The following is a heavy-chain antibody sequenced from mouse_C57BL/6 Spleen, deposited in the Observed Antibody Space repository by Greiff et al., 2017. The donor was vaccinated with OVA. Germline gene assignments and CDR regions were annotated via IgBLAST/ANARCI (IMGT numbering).Heavy chain of an antibody. CDR1: GYTFTSYW. J-gene: IGHJ3*01. CDR3: ARGGYGNHAWFAY. D-gene: IGHD2-10*02. Sequence: VQLQQPGAELVRPGSSVKLSCKASGYTFTSYWMHWVKQRPIQGLEWIGNIDPSDSETHYNQKFKDKATLTVDKSSSTAYMQLSSLTSEDSAVYYCARGGYGNHAWFAYWGQGTLVTVSA. CDR2: IDPSDSET. V-gene: IGHV1-52*01.